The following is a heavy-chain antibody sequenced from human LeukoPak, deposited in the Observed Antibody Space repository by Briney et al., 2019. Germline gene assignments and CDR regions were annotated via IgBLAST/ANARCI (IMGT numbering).Heavy chain of an antibody. V-gene: IGHV3-30*03. CDR1: RFTSRSYG. J-gene: IGHJ4*02. CDR3: ASSLPRYSSSWYLFNY. Sequence: PGGSLRLSCVPSRFTSRSYGTHWVREALGKGVERVADISYDGNNKYYADYVKGRFTISRDNSKNTLYLQMNSLRAEDTAVDYCASSLPRYSSSWYLFNYWGQGTLVTVSS. D-gene: IGHD6-13*01. CDR2: ISYDGNNK.